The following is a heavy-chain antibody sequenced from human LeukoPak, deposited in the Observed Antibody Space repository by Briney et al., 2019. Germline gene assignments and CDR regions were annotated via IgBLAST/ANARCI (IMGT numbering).Heavy chain of an antibody. J-gene: IGHJ4*02. CDR1: GYTLTELS. CDR2: LDPEDGET. CDR3: ATPGYSDGVVYFDY. D-gene: IGHD5-18*01. V-gene: IGHV1-24*01. Sequence: ASVKVSCKVSGYTLTELSMHWVRQAPGKGLEWMGGLDPEDGETIYAQKFQGRVTMTEDTSTDTAYMELSSLRSEDTAVYYCATPGYSDGVVYFDYWGQGTLVTVSS.